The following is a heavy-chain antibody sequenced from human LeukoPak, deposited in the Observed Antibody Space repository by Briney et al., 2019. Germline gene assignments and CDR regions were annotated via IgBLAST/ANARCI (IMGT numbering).Heavy chain of an antibody. D-gene: IGHD3-10*01. Sequence: MGSGPTLVNPTQTLTLTCTFSGFSLITSDMCVSWIRQPPGRALEWLARIDWDDDKYYSTSLKTRLTVSKDTSKNQVVLTMTNMDPVDTATYYCARSYGSGSYSQRYFDYWGQGTLVTVSS. CDR2: IDWDDDK. CDR1: GFSLITSDMC. V-gene: IGHV2-70*11. CDR3: ARSYGSGSYSQRYFDY. J-gene: IGHJ4*02.